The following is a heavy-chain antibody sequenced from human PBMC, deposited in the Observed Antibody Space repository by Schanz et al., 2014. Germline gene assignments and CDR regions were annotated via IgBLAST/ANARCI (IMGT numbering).Heavy chain of an antibody. D-gene: IGHD1-26*01. CDR1: GFTFSSYG. CDR3: AKDLQRELLRDDHYYGMDV. J-gene: IGHJ6*02. Sequence: QVQLVESGGGVVQPGGSLRLSCAASGFTFSSYGMHWVRQAPGKGLEWVAFIRYDGSNKYYADSVKGRFTISRDKSKNTLSLQMNSLRAEDTAVYYCAKDLQRELLRDDHYYGMDVWGQGTTVTVSS. CDR2: IRYDGSNK. V-gene: IGHV3-30*02.